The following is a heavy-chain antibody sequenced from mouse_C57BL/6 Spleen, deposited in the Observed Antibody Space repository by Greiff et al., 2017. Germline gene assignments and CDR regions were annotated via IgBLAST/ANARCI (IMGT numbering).Heavy chain of an antibody. Sequence: VQLQQSGAELVKPGASVKMSCKASGYTFTTYPIEWVKQNDGQCLEWIGNFHPYNDDTKYNEKVKGKATLTVDKSSSTVYLELSRLTSDASAVFCGARRTSFFDYWGQGITLTVAS. CDR3: ARRTSFFDY. CDR2: FHPYNDDT. V-gene: IGHV1-47*01. CDR1: GYTFTTYP. J-gene: IGHJ2*01.